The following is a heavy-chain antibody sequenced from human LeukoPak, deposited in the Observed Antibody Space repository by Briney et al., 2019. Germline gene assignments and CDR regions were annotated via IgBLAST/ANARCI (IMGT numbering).Heavy chain of an antibody. CDR3: ARGSRGNIVSSLLDY. D-gene: IGHD2/OR15-2a*01. CDR2: ISAYNGNT. Sequence: ASVKVSCKASGYTFTSYGISWVRQAPGQGLEWMGWISAYNGNTNYAQKLQGRVTMTTDTSTSTAYMELRSLRSDDTAVYYCARGSRGNIVSSLLDYWGQGTLVTVPS. J-gene: IGHJ4*02. CDR1: GYTFTSYG. V-gene: IGHV1-18*01.